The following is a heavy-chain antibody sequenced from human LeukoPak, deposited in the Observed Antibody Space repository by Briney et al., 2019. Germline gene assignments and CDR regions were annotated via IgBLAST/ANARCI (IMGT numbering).Heavy chain of an antibody. CDR3: ARLRGAKFDP. D-gene: IGHD4-17*01. V-gene: IGHV4-34*01. CDR1: GGSFSGYY. Sequence: SETLSLTCAVYGGSFSGYYWSWIRQPPGKGLEWIGEINHSGSTNYNPSLKGRVTISVDTSKNQFSLKLSSVTAADTAVYYCARLRGAKFDPWGQGTLVTVSS. J-gene: IGHJ5*02. CDR2: INHSGST.